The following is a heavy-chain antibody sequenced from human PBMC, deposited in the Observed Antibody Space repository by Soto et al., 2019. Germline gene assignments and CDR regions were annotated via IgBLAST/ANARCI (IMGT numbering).Heavy chain of an antibody. V-gene: IGHV5-51*01. D-gene: IGHD5-12*01. CDR1: GYSFTSYW. Sequence: GESLKISCKASGYSFTSYWIGWVRQMPGKVLEWMGIIYPGDSDTRYSPSFQGQVTISADKSTSTAYLQWSSLKASDTAMYYCARRWLQVREFDYWGQGXLVTVHS. J-gene: IGHJ4*02. CDR2: IYPGDSDT. CDR3: ARRWLQVREFDY.